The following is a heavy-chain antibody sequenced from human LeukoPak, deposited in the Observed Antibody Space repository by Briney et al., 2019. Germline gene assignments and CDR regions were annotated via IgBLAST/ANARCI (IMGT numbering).Heavy chain of an antibody. D-gene: IGHD3-10*01. CDR2: INHSGST. CDR1: GGSFSGYC. V-gene: IGHV4-34*01. CDR3: ARVSGVISRYFDY. J-gene: IGHJ4*02. Sequence: SETLSLTCAVYGGSFSGYCWSWIRQPPGKGLEWIGEINHSGSTNYNPSLKSRVTISVDTSKNQFSLKLSSVTAADTAVYYCARVSGVISRYFDYWGQGTLVTVSS.